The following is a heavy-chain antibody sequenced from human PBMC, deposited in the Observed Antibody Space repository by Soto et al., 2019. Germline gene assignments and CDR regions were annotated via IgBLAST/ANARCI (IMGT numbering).Heavy chain of an antibody. V-gene: IGHV1-2*02. J-gene: IGHJ3*02. D-gene: IGHD3-22*01. CDR3: ARSSYYDSSGYYLADAFDI. CDR1: GYTFTGYY. CDR2: INPNSGGT. Sequence: GASVKVCCKASGYTFTGYYMHWVRQAPGQGLEWMGWINPNSGGTNYAQKFQGRVTMTRDTSISTAYMELSRLRSDDTAVYYCARSSYYDSSGYYLADAFDIWGQGTMVTVSS.